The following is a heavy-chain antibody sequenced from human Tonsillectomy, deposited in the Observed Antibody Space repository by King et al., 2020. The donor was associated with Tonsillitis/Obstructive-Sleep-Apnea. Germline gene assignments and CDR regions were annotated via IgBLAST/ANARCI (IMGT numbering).Heavy chain of an antibody. CDR2: ISPYNGDT. CDR3: ARDSMSHYYDSSAYYTFDY. D-gene: IGHD3-22*01. Sequence: VQLVESGAEVKKPGASVKVSCKASGYTFTSYGISWVRQAPGQGLEWMGWISPYNGDTNYAQKLQGRLTMTTGTSTSTAYMELRSLRSDDTAVYYCARDSMSHYYDSSAYYTFDYWGQGTLVTVSP. J-gene: IGHJ4*02. CDR1: GYTFTSYG. V-gene: IGHV1-18*01.